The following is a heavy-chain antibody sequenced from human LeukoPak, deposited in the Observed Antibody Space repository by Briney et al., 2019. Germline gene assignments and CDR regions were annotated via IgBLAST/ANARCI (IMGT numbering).Heavy chain of an antibody. CDR2: ISSRSSYT. D-gene: IGHD5-18*01. V-gene: IGHV3-21*01. J-gene: IGHJ3*01. CDR1: GFTFDDYG. Sequence: GGSLRLSCAASGFTFDDYGMNWVRQAPEKGLEWVSSISSRSSYTYYADSVRGRFTISRDNAKNSLYLEMNSLRAEDTAVYYCASDQVDTYGSFDPFDVWGQGTMVTVSS. CDR3: ASDQVDTYGSFDPFDV.